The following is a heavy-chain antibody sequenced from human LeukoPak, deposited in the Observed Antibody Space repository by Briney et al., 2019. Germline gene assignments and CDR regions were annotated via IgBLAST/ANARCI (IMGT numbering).Heavy chain of an antibody. D-gene: IGHD3-22*01. CDR3: ARDSDSSGYYYGAFDY. V-gene: IGHV3-21*01. CDR1: GFTFSSYS. J-gene: IGHJ4*02. Sequence: GGSLRLSCAASGFTFSSYSMNWVRQAPGKGLEWVSSISSSSRYIYYADSVKGRFTISRDNAKNSLYLQMNSLRAEDTAVYYCARDSDSSGYYYGAFDYWGQGTLVTVSS. CDR2: ISSSSRYI.